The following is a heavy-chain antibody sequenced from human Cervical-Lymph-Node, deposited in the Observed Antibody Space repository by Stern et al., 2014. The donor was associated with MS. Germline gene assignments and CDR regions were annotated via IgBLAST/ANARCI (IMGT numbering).Heavy chain of an antibody. J-gene: IGHJ4*02. V-gene: IGHV2-5*02. CDR2: LYWDDDK. Sequence: QDTLKESGPTLVKPTQTVTLTCTLSGFSVATAGVGVGWIRQPPGKALEWLAPLYWDDDKLYSPSLKNRLTIIKDTSKNQVVLTMTNVDPVDTATYYCAHSRVKYCRGGTCYSSLFDYWGQGTLVTVSS. CDR1: GFSVATAGVG. CDR3: AHSRVKYCRGGTCYSSLFDY. D-gene: IGHD2-15*01.